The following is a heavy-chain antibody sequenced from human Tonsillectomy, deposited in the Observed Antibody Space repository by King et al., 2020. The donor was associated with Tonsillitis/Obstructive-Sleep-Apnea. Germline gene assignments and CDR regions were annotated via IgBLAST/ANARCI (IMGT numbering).Heavy chain of an antibody. Sequence: VQLQQWGAGLLKPSETLSLTCAVYGGSFSGYYWSWIRQPPGKGLEWIGEINHSGSTNYNPSLKSRVTISVDTSKNQFSLKLSSVTAADTAVYYGARGGFHIVVVPAAMEKNGMDVWGQGTTVTVSS. CDR3: ARGGFHIVVVPAAMEKNGMDV. CDR2: INHSGST. J-gene: IGHJ6*02. CDR1: GGSFSGYY. D-gene: IGHD2-2*01. V-gene: IGHV4-34*01.